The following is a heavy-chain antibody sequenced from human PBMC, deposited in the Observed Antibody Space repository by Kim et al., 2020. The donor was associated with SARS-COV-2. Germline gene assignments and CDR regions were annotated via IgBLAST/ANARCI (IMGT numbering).Heavy chain of an antibody. Sequence: SETLSLTCTVSGGSISSGGYYWSWIRQHPGKGLEWIGYIYYSGSTYYNPSLKSRVTISVDRSKNQFSLKLSSVTAADTAVYYCARAEEVGNWFDPWGQGTLVTVCS. V-gene: IGHV4-31*03. J-gene: IGHJ5*02. CDR1: GGSISSGGYY. CDR2: IYYSGST. CDR3: ARAEEVGNWFDP.